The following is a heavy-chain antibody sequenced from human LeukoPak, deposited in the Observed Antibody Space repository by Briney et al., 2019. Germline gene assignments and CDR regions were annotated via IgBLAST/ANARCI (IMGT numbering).Heavy chain of an antibody. V-gene: IGHV3-23*01. CDR2: ISGSGGST. D-gene: IGHD3-22*01. Sequence: GGSLRLSCEASGFIFSSYAMSWVRQAPGKGLEWVSAISGSGGSTYYADSVKGRFTISRDNSKNTLYLQMNSLRAEDTAVYYCATYYYDSNGYSHGMDVWGQGTTVTVSS. CDR1: GFIFSSYA. J-gene: IGHJ6*02. CDR3: ATYYYDSNGYSHGMDV.